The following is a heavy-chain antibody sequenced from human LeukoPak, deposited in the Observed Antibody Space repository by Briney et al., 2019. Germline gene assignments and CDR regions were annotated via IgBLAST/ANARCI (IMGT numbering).Heavy chain of an antibody. CDR1: GGSISSYY. CDR3: ARFGSGRYYMDV. CDR2: IYYSGST. D-gene: IGHD2-15*01. J-gene: IGHJ6*03. Sequence: SETLSLTCTVSGGSISSYYWSWIRQPPGKGLEWIGYIYYSGSTNYNPSLKSRVTISVDTSKNQFSLKLSSATAADTAIYYCARFGSGRYYMDVWGKGTTVTVSS. V-gene: IGHV4-59*01.